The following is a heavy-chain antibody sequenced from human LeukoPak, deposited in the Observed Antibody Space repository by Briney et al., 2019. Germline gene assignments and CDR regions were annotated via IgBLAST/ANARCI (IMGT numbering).Heavy chain of an antibody. D-gene: IGHD4-11*01. V-gene: IGHV5-51*01. CDR3: ARQMTTNRYYFDY. CDR1: GHSFTNYW. Sequence: GESLKISCKDSGHSFTNYWFGWVRQMPGKGLEWMGIIYPGDSDTRYSPSFQGQVTISADKSISTAYLQWSSLKASDTAMYYCARQMTTNRYYFDYWGQGTLVTVSS. CDR2: IYPGDSDT. J-gene: IGHJ4*02.